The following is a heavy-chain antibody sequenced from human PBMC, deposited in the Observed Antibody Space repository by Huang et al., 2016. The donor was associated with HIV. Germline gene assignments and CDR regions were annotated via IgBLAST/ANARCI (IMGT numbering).Heavy chain of an antibody. CDR2: IIPIVGTP. CDR1: GGTFNNA. Sequence: QVQLVPSGAEVKKPGSSVKVSCKVSGGTFNNAISWVRQAPGKGLDWRGGIIPIVGTPNYARKFQGRVTITADESTSIAYMELSSLRSEDTAVYYCARGAPDLDSHLDHWGQGTLVTVSS. V-gene: IGHV1-69*13. J-gene: IGHJ4*02. D-gene: IGHD3-3*01. CDR3: ARGAPDLDSHLDH.